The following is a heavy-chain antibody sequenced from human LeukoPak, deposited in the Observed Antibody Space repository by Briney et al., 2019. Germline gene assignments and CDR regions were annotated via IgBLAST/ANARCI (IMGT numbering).Heavy chain of an antibody. J-gene: IGHJ4*02. D-gene: IGHD2-15*01. V-gene: IGHV3-23*01. CDR3: AKEVSYCSGGSCYSAPFDY. CDR2: ISGSGGST. CDR1: GFTFTTYS. Sequence: GGSRRLSCEASGFTFTTYSMTWVRQAPGKGLEWVSAISGSGGSTYYADSVKGRFTISRDNSKNTLYLQMNSLRAEDTAVYYCAKEVSYCSGGSCYSAPFDYWGQGTLVTVSS.